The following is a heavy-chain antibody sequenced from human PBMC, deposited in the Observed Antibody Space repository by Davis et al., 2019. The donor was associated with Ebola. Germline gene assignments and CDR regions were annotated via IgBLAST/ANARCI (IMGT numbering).Heavy chain of an antibody. D-gene: IGHD5-12*01. CDR2: ISAYNGNT. J-gene: IGHJ4*02. Sequence: AASVKVSCKASGYTFTSYGISWVRQAPGQGLEWMGWISAYNGNTNYAQKLQGRVTMTRDTSTSTVYMELRSLRSEDTAVYYCARARGYSGYRPEYWGQGTLVTVSS. CDR1: GYTFTSYG. V-gene: IGHV1-18*01. CDR3: ARARGYSGYRPEY.